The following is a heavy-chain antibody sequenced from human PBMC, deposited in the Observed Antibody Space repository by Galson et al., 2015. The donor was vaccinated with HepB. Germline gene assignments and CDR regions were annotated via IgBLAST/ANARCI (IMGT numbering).Heavy chain of an antibody. D-gene: IGHD3-10*01. CDR2: ISYDVSNK. Sequence: SLRLSCAASGFTFSSYAFHWVRQAPGKGLEWVAVISYDVSNKYYADSVKGRFTISRDNSKNTVYLQMNSLTPEDTAVYYCARVYFGSGSSSAYWYFDLWGRGALVTVSS. CDR3: ARVYFGSGSSSAYWYFDL. V-gene: IGHV3-30*04. J-gene: IGHJ2*01. CDR1: GFTFSSYA.